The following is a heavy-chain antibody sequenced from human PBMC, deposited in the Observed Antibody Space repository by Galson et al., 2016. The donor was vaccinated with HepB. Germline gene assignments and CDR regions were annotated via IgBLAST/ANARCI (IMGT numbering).Heavy chain of an antibody. Sequence: SLRLSCAASGFTFSSYAMHWVRQAPGKGLEWVAVISYDGSNKYYADSVKGRFTISRDNSKNTLYLQMNSLRAEDTAVYYCASGYSSFHSGRWGNGMDVWSQGTTVIVSS. V-gene: IGHV3-30-3*01. CDR2: ISYDGSNK. CDR3: ASGYSSFHSGRWGNGMDV. CDR1: GFTFSSYA. D-gene: IGHD6-19*01. J-gene: IGHJ6*02.